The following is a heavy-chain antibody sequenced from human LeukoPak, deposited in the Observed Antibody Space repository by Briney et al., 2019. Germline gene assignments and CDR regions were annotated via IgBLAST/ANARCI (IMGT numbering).Heavy chain of an antibody. V-gene: IGHV4-39*01. CDR1: GGSISSSSYY. CDR3: ARGYYYDSSGYYSFDY. D-gene: IGHD3-22*01. Sequence: PSETLSLTCTVSGGSISSSSYYWGWIRQPPGKGLEWIGSIYYSGSTYYNPSLKSRVTISVDTSKNQFSLKLSSVTAADTAVYYCARGYYYDSSGYYSFDYWGQGTLVTVSS. J-gene: IGHJ4*02. CDR2: IYYSGST.